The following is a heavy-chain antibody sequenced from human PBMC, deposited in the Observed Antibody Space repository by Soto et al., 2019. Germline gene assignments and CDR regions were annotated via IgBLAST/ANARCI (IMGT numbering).Heavy chain of an antibody. CDR1: GYTFTSYG. CDR2: ISAYNGNT. D-gene: IGHD3-16*01. V-gene: IGHV1-18*01. CDR3: AMVDNYVTPTPQDV. Sequence: ASVKVSCKASGYTFTSYGISWVRQAPGQGLEWMGWISAYNGNTNYAQKLQGRVTMTTDTSTSTAYMDLGSLTSDDTAVYYCAMVDNYVTPTPQDVWGKGTTVTVSS. J-gene: IGHJ6*04.